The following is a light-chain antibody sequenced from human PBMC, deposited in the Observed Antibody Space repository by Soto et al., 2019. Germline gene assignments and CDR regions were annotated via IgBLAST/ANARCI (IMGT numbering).Light chain of an antibody. CDR3: AAWDDSLSGVV. J-gene: IGLJ2*01. Sequence: SVLTQPTSASGTPGQRVTISCSGSSSNLGSNYVYWYQQLPGTAPKLLIYRNNQRPSAVPDRFSGSKSGTSASLAISGLRSEDEADYYCAAWDDSLSGVVFGGGTKVTVL. CDR1: SSNLGSNY. CDR2: RNN. V-gene: IGLV1-47*01.